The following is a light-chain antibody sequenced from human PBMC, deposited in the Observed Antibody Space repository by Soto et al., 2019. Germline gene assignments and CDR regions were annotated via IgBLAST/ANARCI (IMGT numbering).Light chain of an antibody. CDR2: FVS. CDR1: QDINKY. Sequence: DLQLTQSPSFLSASVGDRVTITCRASQDINKYLAWYQQKPGEAPKLLIYFVSTLQSGVPSSFSGSGSGTEFTLTISDLQPEDFATYYCQHLTAYPITFGQGTRLEIK. V-gene: IGKV1-9*01. CDR3: QHLTAYPIT. J-gene: IGKJ5*01.